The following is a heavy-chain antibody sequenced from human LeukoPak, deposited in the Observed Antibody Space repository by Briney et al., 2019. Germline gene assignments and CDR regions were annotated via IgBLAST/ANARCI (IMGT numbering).Heavy chain of an antibody. V-gene: IGHV1-69*05. Sequence: SVKVSYKASGGTFSSYAISWVRQAPGQGLEWMGGIIPIFGTANYAQKFQGRVTITTDESTSTAYMELSSLRSEDTAVYYCARVTMATIYYFDYWGQGTLVTVSS. CDR3: ARVTMATIYYFDY. CDR1: GGTFSSYA. CDR2: IIPIFGTA. D-gene: IGHD5-24*01. J-gene: IGHJ4*02.